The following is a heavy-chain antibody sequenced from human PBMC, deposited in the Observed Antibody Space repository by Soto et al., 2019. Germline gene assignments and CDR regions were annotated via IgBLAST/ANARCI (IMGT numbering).Heavy chain of an antibody. J-gene: IGHJ4*02. CDR3: ARDPAPAGDSSYFDY. D-gene: IGHD2-2*01. CDR1: GGSISSGDYY. CDR2: IYYSGST. Sequence: SETLSLTCTVSGGSISSGDYYWSWIRQPPGKGLEWIGYIYYSGSTYYNPSLKSRVTISVDTSKNQFSLKLSSVTAADTAVYYCARDPAPAGDSSYFDYWGQGTLVTVSS. V-gene: IGHV4-30-4*01.